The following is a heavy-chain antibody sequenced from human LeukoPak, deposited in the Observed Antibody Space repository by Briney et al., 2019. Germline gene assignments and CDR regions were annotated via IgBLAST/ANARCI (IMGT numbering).Heavy chain of an antibody. D-gene: IGHD4-17*01. V-gene: IGHV1-2*02. CDR1: GNSFTHYY. CDR2: IDPNSGGT. Sequence: AASVKVSCKSPGNSFTHYYLHWVRQAPGQGLEWVGWIDPNSGGTAYAQKFQGRVTMTRGTSISTVYMELSSLRSDDTAIYYCARPTVTAGWYFDLWGRGTLVTVSS. CDR3: ARPTVTAGWYFDL. J-gene: IGHJ2*01.